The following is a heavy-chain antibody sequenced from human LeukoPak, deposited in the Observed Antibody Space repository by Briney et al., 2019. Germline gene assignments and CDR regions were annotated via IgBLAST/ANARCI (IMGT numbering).Heavy chain of an antibody. J-gene: IGHJ6*02. D-gene: IGHD3-10*02. V-gene: IGHV4-39*01. CDR2: IYYSGST. CDR1: GGSISSSSYY. CDR3: AALRGYVGV. Sequence: KPSETLSLTCTVSGGSISSSSYYWGWIRQPPGKGLEWIGSIYYSGSTYYNPSLESRVTISVDTSKNQFSLNLISMTAADTALYYCAALRGYVGVWGLGTTVTVSS.